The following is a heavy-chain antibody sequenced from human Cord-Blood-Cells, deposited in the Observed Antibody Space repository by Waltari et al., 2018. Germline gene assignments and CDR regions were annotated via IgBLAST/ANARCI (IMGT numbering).Heavy chain of an antibody. CDR2: IYPGDSDT. D-gene: IGHD3-3*01. J-gene: IGHJ6*03. V-gene: IGHV5-51*01. CDR3: ARHSEYYDFWSGYPTYMDV. Sequence: EVQLVQSGAEVKKPGESLKISCKGSGYSFTSYWIGWVRQMPGKGLEWMGIIYPGDSDTRYSPSFQGQVTIYADKSISTAYLQWSSLKASDTAMYYCARHSEYYDFWSGYPTYMDVWGKGTTVTVSS. CDR1: GYSFTSYW.